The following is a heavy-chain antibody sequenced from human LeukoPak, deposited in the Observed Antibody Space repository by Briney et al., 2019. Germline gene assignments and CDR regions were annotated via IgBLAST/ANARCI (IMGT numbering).Heavy chain of an antibody. CDR1: GGSISSGGYY. Sequence: QTLSLTCTVSGGSISSGGYYWSWIRQHPGKGLEWIGYIYYSGSTYYNPSLKSRVTISVDTSKNQFSLKLSSVTAADTAVYYCAGPGVPAAHKNYYYGMDVWGQGTTVTVSS. J-gene: IGHJ6*02. D-gene: IGHD2-2*01. CDR3: AGPGVPAAHKNYYYGMDV. CDR2: IYYSGST. V-gene: IGHV4-31*03.